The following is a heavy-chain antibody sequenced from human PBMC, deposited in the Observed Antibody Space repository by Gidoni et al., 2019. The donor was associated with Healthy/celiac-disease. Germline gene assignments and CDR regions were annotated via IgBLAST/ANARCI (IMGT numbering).Heavy chain of an antibody. V-gene: IGHV3-9*01. CDR3: AKDNGYYYDSSGYYGGAFDI. D-gene: IGHD3-22*01. Sequence: EVQLVESGGGLVQPGSSLRLSCAASGFTFDDYAMHWVRQAPGKGLEWVSGISWNSGSIGYADSVKGRFTISRDNAKNSLYLQMNSLRAEDTALYYCAKDNGYYYDSSGYYGGAFDIWGQGTMVTVSS. CDR1: GFTFDDYA. CDR2: ISWNSGSI. J-gene: IGHJ3*02.